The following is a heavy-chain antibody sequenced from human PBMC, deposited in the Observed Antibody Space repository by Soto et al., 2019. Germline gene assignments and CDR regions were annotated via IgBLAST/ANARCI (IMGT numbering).Heavy chain of an antibody. D-gene: IGHD3-9*01. Sequence: EVQLVESGGGLAQPGRSLRLSCAASGFTFDDYAMHWVLQPPGKGLEWVSGISWNSGSIGYADSVKGRFTISRDNAKKSLYLQMNSLTAEDTALYYCASGRGYDILTGYYPYFDYWGQGTLVTVSS. CDR1: GFTFDDYA. CDR2: ISWNSGSI. V-gene: IGHV3-9*01. J-gene: IGHJ4*02. CDR3: ASGRGYDILTGYYPYFDY.